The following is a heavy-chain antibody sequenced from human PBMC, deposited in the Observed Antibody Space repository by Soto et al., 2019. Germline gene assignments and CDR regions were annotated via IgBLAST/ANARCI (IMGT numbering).Heavy chain of an antibody. CDR3: ARATVGASDLGFDS. V-gene: IGHV3-53*01. D-gene: IGHD1-26*01. J-gene: IGHJ4*02. Sequence: EVKLVESGGGLVQPGGSLRLSCAASGFTVSDYYMTWVRQAPGKGLEWVSLLYSGGSTIYADSVKGRVTISRDSSKNTLNLQMNSLRVEDTAVYYCARATVGASDLGFDSWGQGTLVPVSS. CDR2: LYSGGST. CDR1: GFTVSDYY.